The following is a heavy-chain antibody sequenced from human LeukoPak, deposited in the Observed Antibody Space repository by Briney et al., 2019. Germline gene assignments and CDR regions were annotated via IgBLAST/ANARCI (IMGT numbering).Heavy chain of an antibody. CDR2: INHSGST. CDR1: GGSFSGYY. J-gene: IGHJ5*02. Sequence: SETLSLTCAVYGGSFSGYYWSCIRQPPGKGLEWIGEINHSGSTNYNPSLKSRVTISVDTSKNQFPLKLSSVTAADTAVYYCACQSITTVTKENWFDPWGQGTLVTVSS. D-gene: IGHD4-17*01. V-gene: IGHV4-34*01. CDR3: ACQSITTVTKENWFDP.